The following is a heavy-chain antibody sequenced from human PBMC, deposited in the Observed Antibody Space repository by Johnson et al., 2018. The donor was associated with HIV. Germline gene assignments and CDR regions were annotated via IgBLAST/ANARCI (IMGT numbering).Heavy chain of an antibody. CDR3: ARAPYYYDSSGEGALDI. D-gene: IGHD3-22*01. J-gene: IGHJ3*02. CDR1: GFTFTSYG. Sequence: MQLVESGGGVVQPGGSLRLSCAVSGFTFTSYGMHWVRQAPGKGLEWVGRIKSKTDGGTTDSAAPVKGRFTISRDDSKNTLYLQMNSLKTEDTAVYYCARAPYYYDSSGEGALDIWGQGTLVTVSS. CDR2: IKSKTDGGTT. V-gene: IGHV3-15*01.